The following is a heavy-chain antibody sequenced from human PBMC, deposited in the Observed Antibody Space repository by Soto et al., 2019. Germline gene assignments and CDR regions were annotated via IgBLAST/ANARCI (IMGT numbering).Heavy chain of an antibody. CDR1: GFTLSSYA. V-gene: IGHV3-30-3*01. D-gene: IGHD6-19*01. J-gene: IGHJ6*02. CDR3: ASGDSSGGYALYYYYYGMDV. Sequence: GGSLRLSCAASGFTLSSYAMHRVRQAPGKGLEWVAVISYAGSNKYYADSVKGRFTISRDNSKNTLYLQMNSLRAEDTAVYYCASGDSSGGYALYYYYYGMDVWGQGTTVTVSS. CDR2: ISYAGSNK.